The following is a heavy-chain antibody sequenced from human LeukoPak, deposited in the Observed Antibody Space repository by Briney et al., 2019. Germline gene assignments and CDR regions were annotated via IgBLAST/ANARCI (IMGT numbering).Heavy chain of an antibody. CDR3: AKHPTGYSSSWYNYYYYMDV. CDR2: ISDSGGSA. Sequence: GGSLRLSCAASGFTFNTYAMSWVRQAPGKGLEWVSAISDSGGSAYYADSVKGRFTISRDNSKNTLYLQMNSLRAEDTAVYYCAKHPTGYSSSWYNYYYYMDVWGKGTTVTVSS. V-gene: IGHV3-23*01. D-gene: IGHD6-13*01. J-gene: IGHJ6*03. CDR1: GFTFNTYA.